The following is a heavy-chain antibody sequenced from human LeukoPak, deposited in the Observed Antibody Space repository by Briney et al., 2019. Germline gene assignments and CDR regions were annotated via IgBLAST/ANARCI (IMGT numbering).Heavy chain of an antibody. D-gene: IGHD6-19*01. J-gene: IGHJ5*02. CDR2: IYYSGST. CDR1: GGSISSSSYY. Sequence: PSETLSLTCTVSGGSISSSSYYWGWIRQPPGKGLEWIGSIYYSGSTYYNPSLKSRVTISVDTSKNQFSLKLSSVTAADTAVYYCAIRGDSSGLTKKKANWFDPWGQGTLVTVSS. V-gene: IGHV4-39*07. CDR3: AIRGDSSGLTKKKANWFDP.